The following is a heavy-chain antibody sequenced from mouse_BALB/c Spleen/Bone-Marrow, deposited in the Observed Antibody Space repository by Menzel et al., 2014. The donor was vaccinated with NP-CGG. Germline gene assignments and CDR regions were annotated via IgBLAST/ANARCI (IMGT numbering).Heavy chain of an antibody. Sequence: EVKLLESGGGLVQPGGSLKLSCAASGFDFSGFWMGWVRQAPGKGLEWIGEINPDSSTITYTPSLKDRFIISRDNAKNTLYLQMSKVRSEDTALYYCARLGYYGEFAYWGRGTLVTVSA. CDR1: GFDFSGFW. J-gene: IGHJ3*01. CDR2: INPDSSTI. D-gene: IGHD2-3*01. CDR3: ARLGYYGEFAY. V-gene: IGHV4-1*02.